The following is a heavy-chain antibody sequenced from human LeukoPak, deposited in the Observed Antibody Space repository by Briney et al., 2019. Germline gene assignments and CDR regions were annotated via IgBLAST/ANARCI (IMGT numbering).Heavy chain of an antibody. J-gene: IGHJ4*02. CDR2: IYSGGST. D-gene: IGHD4-17*01. V-gene: IGHV3-66*02. CDR3: ARPYYGDYGYYFDY. Sequence: EPLSLTCTVSGGSINSSSYYWGWVRQAPGKGLEWVSVIYSGGSTYYADSVKGRFTISRDNSKNTLYLQMGSLRAEDMAVYYCARPYYGDYGYYFDYWGQGTLVTVSS. CDR1: GGSINSSSYY.